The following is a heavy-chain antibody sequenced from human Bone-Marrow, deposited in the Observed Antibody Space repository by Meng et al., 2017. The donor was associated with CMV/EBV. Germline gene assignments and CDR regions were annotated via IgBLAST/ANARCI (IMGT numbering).Heavy chain of an antibody. D-gene: IGHD4-23*01. CDR1: GGSISSYY. V-gene: IGHV4-59*01. J-gene: IGHJ2*01. CDR3: ARNEVMTMVVTRGKPWYFDP. Sequence: SETLSLTCTVSGGSISSYYWSWIRQPPGKGLEWIGYIYYSGSTNYNPSLKSRVTISVDTSKNQFSLKLSSVTAADTAVYYCARNEVMTMVVTRGKPWYFDPWGRGNLVPVAS. CDR2: IYYSGST.